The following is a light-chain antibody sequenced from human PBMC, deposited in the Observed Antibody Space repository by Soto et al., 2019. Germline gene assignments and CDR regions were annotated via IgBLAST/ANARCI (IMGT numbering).Light chain of an antibody. CDR3: QQFNNYLLT. Sequence: AIQLTQSPSSLSASVGDRVTITCRASQGISSALAWYQQKPGKAPKLLIYDASSLESGVPSRFSGSGSGTDFTLTISSLQPEDFATDYCQQFNNYLLTFGGGTKVEIK. CDR2: DAS. CDR1: QGISSA. V-gene: IGKV1D-13*01. J-gene: IGKJ4*01.